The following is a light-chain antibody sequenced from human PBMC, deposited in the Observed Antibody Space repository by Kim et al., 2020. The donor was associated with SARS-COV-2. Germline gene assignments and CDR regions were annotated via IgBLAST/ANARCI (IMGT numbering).Light chain of an antibody. CDR1: SLRSYY. Sequence: SSELTQDPAVSVALGQTVRITCQGDSLRSYYARWYQQKPGQAPVVVIYGKNDRPSGIPDRFSGSTSRGTASLTITGAQAEDEADYYCNSRDSSGDHLVFGGGTQLTVL. CDR3: NSRDSSGDHLV. V-gene: IGLV3-19*01. CDR2: GKN. J-gene: IGLJ3*02.